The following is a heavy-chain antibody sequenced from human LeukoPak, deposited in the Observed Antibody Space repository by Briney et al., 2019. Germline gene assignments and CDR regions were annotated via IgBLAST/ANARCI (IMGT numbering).Heavy chain of an antibody. CDR2: INPNSGGT. J-gene: IGHJ6*03. CDR1: GYTFTGYY. CDR3: ARGGYSIEYYYYYMDV. D-gene: IGHD5-18*01. V-gene: IGHV1-2*02. Sequence: GASVKVSCKASGYTFTGYYMRWVRQAPGRGLEWMGWINPNSGGTNYAQKFQGRVTMTRDTSISTAYMELSRLRSDDTAVYYCARGGYSIEYYYYYMDVWGKGTTVTVSS.